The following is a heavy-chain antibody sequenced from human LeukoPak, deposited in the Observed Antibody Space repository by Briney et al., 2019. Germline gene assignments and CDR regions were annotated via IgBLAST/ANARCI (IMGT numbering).Heavy chain of an antibody. V-gene: IGHV3-7*01. CDR3: ASMYGSGSNYFDY. CDR2: IKQDGSEK. Sequence: GGSLRLCCAASGFTFSSYWMSWVRQAPGKGLEWVANIKQDGSEKYYVDSVKGRFTISRDNAKNSLYLQMNSLRAEDTAVYYCASMYGSGSNYFDYWGQGTLVTVSS. CDR1: GFTFSSYW. J-gene: IGHJ4*02. D-gene: IGHD3-10*01.